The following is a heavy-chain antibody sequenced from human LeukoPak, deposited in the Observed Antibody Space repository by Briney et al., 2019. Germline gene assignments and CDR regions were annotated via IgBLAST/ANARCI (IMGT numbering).Heavy chain of an antibody. Sequence: GGSLRLSCAASGFTFSSYAMHWVRQAPGKGLEWVAVISYDGSNKYYADSVKGRFTISRDNSKNTLYLQMNSLRAEDTAVYYCARGAPSITGTSYGMDVWGQETTVTVSS. D-gene: IGHD1-20*01. CDR3: ARGAPSITGTSYGMDV. CDR2: ISYDGSNK. V-gene: IGHV3-30-3*01. J-gene: IGHJ6*02. CDR1: GFTFSSYA.